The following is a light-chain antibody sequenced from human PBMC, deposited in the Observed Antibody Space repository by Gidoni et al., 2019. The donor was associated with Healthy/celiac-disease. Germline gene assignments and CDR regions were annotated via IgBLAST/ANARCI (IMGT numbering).Light chain of an antibody. Sequence: EIVMTQSPATLSVSPGERATLSCRASQSVSSNLAWYQQKPGQAPRLLIYGASTRATGIPARFNGSGYGTEFTLNISSLQSEDFAVYYCQQYNNGYTFGQGTKLEIK. J-gene: IGKJ2*01. CDR2: GAS. CDR3: QQYNNGYT. V-gene: IGKV3-15*01. CDR1: QSVSSN.